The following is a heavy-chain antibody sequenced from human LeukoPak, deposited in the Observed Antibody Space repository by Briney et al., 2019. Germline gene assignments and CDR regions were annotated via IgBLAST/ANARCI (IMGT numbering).Heavy chain of an antibody. D-gene: IGHD1-14*01. V-gene: IGHV3-11*01. CDR3: ARDSRPTQPFDY. Sequence: PGGSLRLSCAASGFTFSDYYMSWIRQAPGKGLEWVSYISSSGSTIYYADSVKGRFTISRDNAKNSLYLEMNSLRAEDTAVYYCARDSRPTQPFDYWGQGTLVTVSS. CDR1: GFTFSDYY. J-gene: IGHJ4*02. CDR2: ISSSGSTI.